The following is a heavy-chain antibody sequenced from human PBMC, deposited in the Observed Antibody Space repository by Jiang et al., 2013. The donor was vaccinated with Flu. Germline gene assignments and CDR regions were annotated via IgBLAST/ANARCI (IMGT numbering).Heavy chain of an antibody. CDR2: IFYDNGGT. V-gene: IGHV1-2*02. D-gene: IGHD1-1*01. CDR3: ARSPNIELIRNGLDV. J-gene: IGHJ6*02. CDR1: AYTFSDYF. Sequence: QLVESGAEVKQPGASVRVSCRASAYTFSDYFIHWVRQAPGHGLEYLGWIFYDNGGTLYAQKFQDRFFMTRDSSIATVYMELSALTSDDTATYYCARSPNIELIRNGLDVWGQGTAVTVSS.